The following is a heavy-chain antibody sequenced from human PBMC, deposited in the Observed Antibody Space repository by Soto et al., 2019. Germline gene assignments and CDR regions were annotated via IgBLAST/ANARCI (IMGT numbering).Heavy chain of an antibody. CDR1: GYPFTSYY. D-gene: IGHD3-16*01. J-gene: IGHJ4*02. CDR3: PREMYTRRGSTFDY. Sequence: QVQLVQSGAEVKKPGASVKVSCTASGYPFTSYYVHWVRQAPGQGRGWMGFINPSDGSTNYAQRFQGSVTMTRDTSTSTVYMEVSSLRYEDTAVYYCPREMYTRRGSTFDYWGQRTLITVSS. CDR2: INPSDGST. V-gene: IGHV1-46*01.